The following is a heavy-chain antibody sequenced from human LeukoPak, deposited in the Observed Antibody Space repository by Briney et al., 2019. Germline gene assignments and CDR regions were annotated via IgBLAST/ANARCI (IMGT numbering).Heavy chain of an antibody. CDR2: VNRDGSET. V-gene: IGHV3-7*03. CDR3: ARNNGMDV. Sequence: GGSLRLSCAASGFALSSHWMTWVRQGPGRGPEWVANVNRDGSETYYLDTVKGRFTISKDNAKNSLYLQMNSLRAEDTALYHCARNNGMDVWGQGTTVIVSS. CDR1: GFALSSHW. J-gene: IGHJ6*02.